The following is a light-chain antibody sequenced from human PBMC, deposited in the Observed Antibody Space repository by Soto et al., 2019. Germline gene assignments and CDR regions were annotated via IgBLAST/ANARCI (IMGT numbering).Light chain of an antibody. V-gene: IGLV1-40*01. Sequence: QSVLTQPASVSGAPGQRVTISCTGNSSNLGGGYDVHWYQQLPGAAPKLVIFDNRNRPSGVPERFSGFKAGTSASLAITGLQDGDEAAYYCQAYDYSLTASVFGRGTKLTVL. CDR1: SSNLGGGYD. J-gene: IGLJ3*02. CDR2: DNR. CDR3: QAYDYSLTASV.